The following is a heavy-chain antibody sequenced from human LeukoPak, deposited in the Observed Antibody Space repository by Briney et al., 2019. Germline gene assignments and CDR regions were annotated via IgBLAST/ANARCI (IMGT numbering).Heavy chain of an antibody. Sequence: PSETLSLTCAVYGGSFSGYYWSWIRQPPGKGLEWIGEINHSGSTNYNPSLKSRVTISVDTSKNQFSLKLSSVTAADTAVYYCASPGGYKGRRPDFDYWGQGTLVTVSS. CDR1: GGSFSGYY. J-gene: IGHJ4*02. D-gene: IGHD5-18*01. CDR2: INHSGST. CDR3: ASPGGYKGRRPDFDY. V-gene: IGHV4-34*01.